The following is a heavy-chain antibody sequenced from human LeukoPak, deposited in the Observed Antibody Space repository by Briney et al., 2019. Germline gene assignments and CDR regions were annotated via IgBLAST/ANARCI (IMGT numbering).Heavy chain of an antibody. CDR3: ARGGGTEEGAFDI. J-gene: IGHJ3*02. V-gene: IGHV1-69*05. D-gene: IGHD1-26*01. Sequence: GSSVKVSCKASGGTFSSYAISWVRQAPGQGLEWVGGIIPIFGTANYAQKFQGRVTITTDESTSTAYMELSSLRSEDTAVYYCARGGGTEEGAFDIWGQGTMVTVSS. CDR1: GGTFSSYA. CDR2: IIPIFGTA.